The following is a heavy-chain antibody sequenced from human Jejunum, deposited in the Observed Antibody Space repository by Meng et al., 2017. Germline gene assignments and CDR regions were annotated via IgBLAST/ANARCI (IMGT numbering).Heavy chain of an antibody. CDR1: GGSMSGYY. Sequence: QGQLQESGPGLVKPSETLSPTCTVSGGSMSGYYWSWIRQPPGKGLEWIGYIYYSGSTNYNPSLKSRVTISVDTSKNQFSLKLSSVTAADTAVYYCARDGFSIGHHFDYWGQGTLVTVSS. CDR2: IYYSGST. D-gene: IGHD2-15*01. J-gene: IGHJ4*02. CDR3: ARDGFSIGHHFDY. V-gene: IGHV4-59*01.